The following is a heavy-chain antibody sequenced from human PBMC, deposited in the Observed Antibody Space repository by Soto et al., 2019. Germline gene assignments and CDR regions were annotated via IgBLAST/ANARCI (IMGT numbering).Heavy chain of an antibody. V-gene: IGHV3-48*02. D-gene: IGHD4-17*01. CDR2: IIGSSSTI. CDR1: GFTFIRYP. Sequence: PGGSLSLSCAASGFTFIRYPMSWVRQAPGKGLEWVSYIIGSSSTIYYADSVKGRFTISRDNAKNSLYLQMNSLRDEDTAVYYCARDQGYGEQPETFDYWGQGTLVTVSS. CDR3: ARDQGYGEQPETFDY. J-gene: IGHJ4*02.